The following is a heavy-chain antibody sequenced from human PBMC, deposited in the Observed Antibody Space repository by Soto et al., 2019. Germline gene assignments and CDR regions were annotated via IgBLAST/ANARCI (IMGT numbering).Heavy chain of an antibody. CDR3: ARSPTTKYSSGWYDGAY. J-gene: IGHJ4*02. Sequence: EASVKVSCKASGGTFSSYAISWVRPAPGQGLEWMGGIIPIFGTANYAQKFQGRVTITADESTSTAYMELSSLRSEDTAVYYCARSPTTKYSSGWYDGAYWGQGTLVTVSS. CDR1: GGTFSSYA. D-gene: IGHD6-19*01. CDR2: IIPIFGTA. V-gene: IGHV1-69*13.